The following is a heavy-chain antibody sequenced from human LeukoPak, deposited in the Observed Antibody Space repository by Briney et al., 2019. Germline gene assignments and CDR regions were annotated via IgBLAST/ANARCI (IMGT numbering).Heavy chain of an antibody. CDR2: IYYSGST. J-gene: IGHJ4*02. CDR1: GGFISSGGYY. D-gene: IGHD5-12*01. V-gene: IGHV4-31*03. CDR3: ARGGYSGYGDFDS. Sequence: SETLSLTCTVSGGFISSGGYYWSWIRQHPGKGLEWIGYIYYSGSTDYNPSLKSRVSISVDTSKNQFSLELTSVTAADTAVYYCARGGYSGYGDFDSWGQGTLVTVSS.